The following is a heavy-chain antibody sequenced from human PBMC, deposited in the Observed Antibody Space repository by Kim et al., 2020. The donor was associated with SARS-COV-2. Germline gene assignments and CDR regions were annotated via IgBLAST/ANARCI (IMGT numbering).Heavy chain of an antibody. J-gene: IGHJ4*02. Sequence: GGSLRLSCTASGFTFSSYGMHWVRQAPGKGLEWVAVIWYDGSNKYYADSVKGRFTISRDNSKNTLYLQMNSLRDEDTAVYYCAREAGDGYNYDYFDYWGQGTLVTVSS. CDR2: IWYDGSNK. D-gene: IGHD5-12*01. CDR1: GFTFSSYG. CDR3: AREAGDGYNYDYFDY. V-gene: IGHV3-33*08.